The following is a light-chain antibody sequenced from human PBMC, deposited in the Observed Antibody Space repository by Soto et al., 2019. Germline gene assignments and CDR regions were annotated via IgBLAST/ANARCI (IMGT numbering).Light chain of an antibody. J-gene: IGLJ2*01. Sequence: QPVLTQPPSVSGAPGQRVTISCTGSSSNIGAGYDVHWYQQLPGTAPKLLIYGNSNRPSGVPDRFSGSKSGTPASLAITGLQAEDEADYYCQSYDSSLSGSNVVFGGGTKLTVL. CDR3: QSYDSSLSGSNVV. CDR2: GNS. CDR1: SSNIGAGYD. V-gene: IGLV1-40*01.